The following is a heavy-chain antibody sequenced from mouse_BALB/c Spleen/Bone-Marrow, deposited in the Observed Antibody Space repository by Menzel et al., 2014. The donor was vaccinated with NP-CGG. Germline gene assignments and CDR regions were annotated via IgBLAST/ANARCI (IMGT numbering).Heavy chain of an antibody. Sequence: VQLQQSGAELVRPGASVKMSCKASGYTFTSYKMHWVKQRPGQGLEWIGYINPSSDYTNYNQKFKDKATLTADKSSNTAYMQLRSVTSEEYAAFYYAREGFHAGFVYWGQGTTVTVSS. J-gene: IGHJ4*01. V-gene: IGHV1-4*01. CDR2: INPSSDYT. CDR3: AREGFHAGFVY. CDR1: GYTFTSYK.